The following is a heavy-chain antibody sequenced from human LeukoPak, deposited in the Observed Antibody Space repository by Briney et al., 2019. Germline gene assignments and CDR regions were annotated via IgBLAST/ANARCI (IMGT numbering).Heavy chain of an antibody. CDR3: ARHGYGDDVGNWFDP. J-gene: IGHJ5*02. D-gene: IGHD2-2*03. CDR2: INHSGST. Sequence: SETLSLTCAVYGGSFSGYYWSWIRQPPGKGLEWIGEINHSGSTNYSPSLKSRVTISVDTSKNQFSLKLSSVTAADTAVYYCARHGYGDDVGNWFDPWGQGTLVSVSS. V-gene: IGHV4-34*01. CDR1: GGSFSGYY.